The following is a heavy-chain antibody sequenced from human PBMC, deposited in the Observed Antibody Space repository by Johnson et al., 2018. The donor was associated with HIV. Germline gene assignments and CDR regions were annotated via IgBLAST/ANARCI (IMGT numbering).Heavy chain of an antibody. Sequence: QVLLVESGGGVVQPGRSLRLSCAASGFTFSSYGMHWVRQAPGKGLAWVAVIWYDGSNKYYADSFKGRFTISSDYSKNTLYLQRNSLRAEDTAVYYCARGLYSLAYCGGDCYPSDAFDIWGQGTMVTVSS. D-gene: IGHD2-21*02. CDR3: ARGLYSLAYCGGDCYPSDAFDI. V-gene: IGHV3-30*19. CDR1: GFTFSSYG. CDR2: IWYDGSNK. J-gene: IGHJ3*02.